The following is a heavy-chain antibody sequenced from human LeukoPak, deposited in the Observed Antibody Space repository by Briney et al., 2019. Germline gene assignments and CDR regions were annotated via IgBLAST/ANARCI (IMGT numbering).Heavy chain of an antibody. Sequence: PSETLSLTCTVSGGSISSYYWSWIRQPAGKGLEWIGRIYTSGSTNYNPSLKSRVTMSVDTSKNQFSLKLSSVTAADTAVYYCARERVVVVITTWSPAFDIWGQGTMVTVSS. J-gene: IGHJ3*02. CDR3: ARERVVVVITTWSPAFDI. CDR2: IYTSGST. D-gene: IGHD3-22*01. V-gene: IGHV4-4*07. CDR1: GGSISSYY.